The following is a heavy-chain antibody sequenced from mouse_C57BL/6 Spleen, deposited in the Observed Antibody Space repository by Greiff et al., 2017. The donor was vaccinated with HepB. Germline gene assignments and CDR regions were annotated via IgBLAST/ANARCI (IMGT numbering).Heavy chain of an antibody. V-gene: IGHV1-50*01. CDR2: IDPSDSYT. Sequence: QVQLQQPGAELVKPGASVKLSCKASGYTFTSYWMQWVKQRPGQGLEWIGEIDPSDSYTNYNQKFKGKATLTVDTSSSTAYMQLSSLTSEDSAVYYCARSSPHWYFDVWGTGTTVTVSS. J-gene: IGHJ1*03. CDR1: GYTFTSYW. CDR3: ARSSPHWYFDV. D-gene: IGHD1-1*01.